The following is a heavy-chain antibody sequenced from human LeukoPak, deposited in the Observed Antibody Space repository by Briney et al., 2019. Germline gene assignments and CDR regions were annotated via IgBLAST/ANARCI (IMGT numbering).Heavy chain of an antibody. CDR2: IWYGGSDK. Sequence: PGGSLRLSCAASGFTFSSYGMHWVRQAPGKGLEWVAVIWYGGSDKYYADSVKGRFTISRDNSKNTLYLQMNSLGAEDTAVYYCAKTTTVVDYWGQGTLVTVSS. CDR1: GFTFSSYG. J-gene: IGHJ4*02. V-gene: IGHV3-33*08. D-gene: IGHD4-11*01. CDR3: AKTTTVVDY.